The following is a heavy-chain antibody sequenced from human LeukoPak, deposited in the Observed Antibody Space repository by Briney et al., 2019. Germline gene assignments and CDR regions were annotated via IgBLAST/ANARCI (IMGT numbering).Heavy chain of an antibody. D-gene: IGHD4-17*01. J-gene: IGHJ3*02. CDR1: GFTFSSYW. V-gene: IGHV3-7*01. CDR2: IKQDGSEK. CDR3: ARGRGTDYGAYDAFDI. Sequence: GGSLRLSCAASGFTFSSYWMSWVRQAPGKGLEWVANIKQDGSEKYYVDSVKGRFTISRDNAKNSLYLQMNSLRAEDTAVYYCARGRGTDYGAYDAFDIWGQGTLITVSS.